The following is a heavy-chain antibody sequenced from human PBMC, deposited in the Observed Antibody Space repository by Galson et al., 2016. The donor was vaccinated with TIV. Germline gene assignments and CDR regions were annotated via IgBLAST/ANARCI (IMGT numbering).Heavy chain of an antibody. J-gene: IGHJ4*02. CDR3: ARHSDIAADFNY. D-gene: IGHD2-21*01. V-gene: IGHV4-39*01. Sequence: TLSLTCIITGDSISSSTYYWGWIRQPPGKGLEWIGSIYFTGSTHYTPSLKSRVTISLDTSKNQFSLKLSSVTAAATAVYYCARHSDIAADFNYWGQGTLATVSS. CDR2: IYFTGST. CDR1: GDSISSSTYY.